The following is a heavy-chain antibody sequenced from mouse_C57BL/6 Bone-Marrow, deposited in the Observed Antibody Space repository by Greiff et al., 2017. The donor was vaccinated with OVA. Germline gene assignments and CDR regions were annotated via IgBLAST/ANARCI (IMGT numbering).Heavy chain of an antibody. D-gene: IGHD1-1*01. CDR2: IWSGGST. CDR1: GFSLTSYG. J-gene: IGHJ1*03. Sequence: VQLVESGPGLVQPSQSLSITCTVSGFSLTSYGVHWVRQSPGKGLEWLGVIWSGGSTDYNAAFISRLSISKDNSKSQVFFKMNSRQADDTAIYYCARKGYYGSSWYFDVWGTGTTVTVSS. CDR3: ARKGYYGSSWYFDV. V-gene: IGHV2-2*01.